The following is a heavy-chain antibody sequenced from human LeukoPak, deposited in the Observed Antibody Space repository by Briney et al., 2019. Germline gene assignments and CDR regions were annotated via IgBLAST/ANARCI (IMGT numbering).Heavy chain of an antibody. V-gene: IGHV3-21*01. Sequence: GGSLRLSCAASGFTFSSYSMNWVRQAPGKGLEWVSSISSSSSYIYYADSVKGRFTISRDNAKNSLYLQMNSLRAEDTAVYYCARFGRYDFWSGYYNGYFDYWGQGTLVTVSS. CDR1: GFTFSSYS. CDR2: ISSSSSYI. D-gene: IGHD3-3*01. CDR3: ARFGRYDFWSGYYNGYFDY. J-gene: IGHJ4*02.